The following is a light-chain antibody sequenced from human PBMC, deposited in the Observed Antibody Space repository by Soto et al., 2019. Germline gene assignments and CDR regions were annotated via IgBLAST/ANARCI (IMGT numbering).Light chain of an antibody. CDR1: SSDVGSYNL. CDR3: CSYAGSRHDV. V-gene: IGLV2-23*01. CDR2: EGT. J-gene: IGLJ1*01. Sequence: QSALTQPASVSGSPGQSITISCTGTSSDVGSYNLVSWYQQHPGKAPKFMIYEGTKRPSGVSNRFSGSKSGNTASLTISGLQAEDEDDYYCCSYAGSRHDVFGTGTKVTVI.